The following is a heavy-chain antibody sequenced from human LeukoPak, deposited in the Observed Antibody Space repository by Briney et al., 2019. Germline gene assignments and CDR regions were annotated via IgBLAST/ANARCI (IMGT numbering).Heavy chain of an antibody. CDR3: ARDAIPYGSGSPFDP. J-gene: IGHJ5*02. D-gene: IGHD3-10*01. Sequence: SETLSLTCTVSGGSISSSSYYWGWIRQPPGKGLEWIGSIYYSGSTYYNPSLKSRVTISVDTSKNQFSLKLSSVTAADTAVYYCARDAIPYGSGSPFDPWGQGTLVTVSS. V-gene: IGHV4-39*02. CDR2: IYYSGST. CDR1: GGSISSSSYY.